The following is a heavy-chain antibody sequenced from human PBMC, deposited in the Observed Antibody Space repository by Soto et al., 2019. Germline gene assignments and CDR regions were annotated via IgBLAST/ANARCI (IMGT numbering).Heavy chain of an antibody. D-gene: IGHD3-22*01. CDR1: GFTFSSYG. CDR2: IWYDGSNK. J-gene: IGHJ1*01. CDR3: ARDHDSSGYQLPWH. V-gene: IGHV3-33*01. Sequence: QVQLVESGGGVVQPGRSLRLSCAASGFTFSSYGMHWVRQAPGKGLEWVAVIWYDGSNKYYADSVKGRFTISRDNSKNPLYLQMNSLRAEDTAVYYCARDHDSSGYQLPWHWGQGTLVTVSS.